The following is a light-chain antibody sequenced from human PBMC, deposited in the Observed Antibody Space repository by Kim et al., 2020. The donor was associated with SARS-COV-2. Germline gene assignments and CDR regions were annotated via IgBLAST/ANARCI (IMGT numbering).Light chain of an antibody. CDR2: DAS. J-gene: IGKJ2*01. CDR3: QQYDDWPLYT. CDR1: QNIRGL. Sequence: EKVMTQSPATLSLSPGERATLSCRASQNIRGLLAWYRRRPGQPPRLLIYDASIRATDIPGRFSGSGSGTEFTLTISGVQSEDSGVYYCQQYDDWPLYTFGQGTKLEI. V-gene: IGKV3-15*01.